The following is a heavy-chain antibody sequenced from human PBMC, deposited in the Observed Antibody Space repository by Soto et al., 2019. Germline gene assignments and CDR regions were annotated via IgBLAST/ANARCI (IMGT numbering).Heavy chain of an antibody. D-gene: IGHD1-7*01. V-gene: IGHV3-30-3*01. Sequence: GGSLRLSCAASGFTFSSYAMHWVRQAPGKGLEWVAVISYDGSNKYYADSVKGRFTISRDNSKNTLYLQMNSLRAEDTAVYYCARRDNWNYGSFSYWGQGTLVTVSS. CDR2: ISYDGSNK. J-gene: IGHJ4*02. CDR3: ARRDNWNYGSFSY. CDR1: GFTFSSYA.